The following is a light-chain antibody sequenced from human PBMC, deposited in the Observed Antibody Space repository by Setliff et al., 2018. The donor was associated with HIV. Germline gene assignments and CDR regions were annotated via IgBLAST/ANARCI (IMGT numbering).Light chain of an antibody. V-gene: IGLV2-14*03. CDR1: SSDFGYYNY. Sequence: QSALTQPASVSGSPGQSITISCTGTSSDFGYYNYVSWYQQHPGKAPKLMIYDVSNRPSGVSNRFSGSKSGNAASLTISGLQAEDEADYYCSSYTSRTPLYVFGTGTKVTVL. CDR3: SSYTSRTPLYV. J-gene: IGLJ1*01. CDR2: DVS.